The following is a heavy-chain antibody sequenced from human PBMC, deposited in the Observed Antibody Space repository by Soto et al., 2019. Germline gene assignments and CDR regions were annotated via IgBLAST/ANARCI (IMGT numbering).Heavy chain of an antibody. CDR1: GYIFINYG. V-gene: IGHV1-18*01. CDR3: ARDEVPAANWLDR. CDR2: ISGYNGNT. Sequence: SVKVSCKASGYIFINYGITWVRQAPGQGLEWMGWISGYNGNTKYADKLQGRVTMTTDTSTTTAYMELRSLRSDDTAVYYCARDEVPAANWLDRWGQGTLVTVSS. D-gene: IGHD2-2*01. J-gene: IGHJ5*02.